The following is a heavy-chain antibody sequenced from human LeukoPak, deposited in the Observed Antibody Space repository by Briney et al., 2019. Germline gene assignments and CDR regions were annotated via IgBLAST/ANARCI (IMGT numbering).Heavy chain of an antibody. CDR2: IYYSGST. J-gene: IGHJ6*02. CDR1: GGSISSSFYY. V-gene: IGHV4-39*07. D-gene: IGHD6-6*01. CDR3: ASLVAARPPPGYYYYGMDV. Sequence: SETLSLTCTVSGGSISSSFYYWGWIRQPPGKGLEWIGSIYYSGSTNYNPSLKSRVTISVDTSKNQFSLKLSSVAAADTAVYYCASLVAARPPPGYYYYGMDVWGQGTTVTVSS.